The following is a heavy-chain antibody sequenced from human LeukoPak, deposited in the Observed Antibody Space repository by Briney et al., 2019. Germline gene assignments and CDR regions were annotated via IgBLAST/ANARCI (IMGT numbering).Heavy chain of an antibody. CDR2: IKQDGSEK. CDR1: RFTLSSYW. Sequence: GGSLRLSCAAARFTLSSYWMSGVRQAPGKGLEWVANIKQDGSEKYYVDSVKGRFTISRDNAKNSLYLQMNSLRAEDTAVYYCARDSAPWGQGTMVTVSS. CDR3: ARDSAP. J-gene: IGHJ3*01. V-gene: IGHV3-7*01.